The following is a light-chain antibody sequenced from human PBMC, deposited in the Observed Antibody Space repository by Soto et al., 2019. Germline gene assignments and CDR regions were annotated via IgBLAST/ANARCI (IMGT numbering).Light chain of an antibody. CDR3: QKYNSAPQT. CDR1: QGISNY. J-gene: IGKJ1*01. CDR2: DVT. Sequence: DIQMTQSPSSLSASVGDRVIITCRASQGISNYLAWYQQKPGKVPKLLIYDVTTLQSGVPSRFSGSGSGTDFTLTISSLQPEDVATYYCQKYNSAPQTFGQGTKVEIK. V-gene: IGKV1-27*01.